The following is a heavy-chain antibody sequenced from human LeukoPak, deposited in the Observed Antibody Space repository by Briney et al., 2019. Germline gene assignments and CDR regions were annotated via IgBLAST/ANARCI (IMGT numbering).Heavy chain of an antibody. D-gene: IGHD4-17*01. Sequence: ASVKVSCKASGYTFTTYGISWVRQAPGQGLEWMGWISTHSDDTKSAQKFQGRVTMTIDTSTSTAYMELRSLRSDDTAVYYCARDSLGGYGDYADYWGQGALVTVSS. CDR2: ISTHSDDT. V-gene: IGHV1-18*01. CDR1: GYTFTTYG. CDR3: ARDSLGGYGDYADY. J-gene: IGHJ4*02.